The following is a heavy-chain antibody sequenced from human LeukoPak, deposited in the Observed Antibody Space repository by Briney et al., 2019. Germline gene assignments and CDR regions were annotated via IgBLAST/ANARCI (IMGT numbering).Heavy chain of an antibody. V-gene: IGHV4-59*01. CDR3: ARAVGGDGSGSL. J-gene: IGHJ4*02. CDR2: IYYRVTS. D-gene: IGHD3-10*01. Sequence: SETLSLTCTVSGDSISTYYWSWIRQPPGKGLEWIGYIYYRVTSDYNPSLKCRVTMSVDMSTRQISLKLSSVTAADTAVYYCARAVGGDGSGSLWGPGTLVTVSS. CDR1: GDSISTYY.